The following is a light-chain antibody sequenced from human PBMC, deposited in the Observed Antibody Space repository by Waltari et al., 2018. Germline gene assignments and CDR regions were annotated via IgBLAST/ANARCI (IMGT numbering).Light chain of an antibody. V-gene: IGLV2-23*02. CDR1: SSAVGFYNL. J-gene: IGLJ3*02. CDR3: CSYAGRNIWV. Sequence: QSALTQPASVSGSPGQSITISCTGTSSAVGFYNLVSWYQQHPDNAPKLMVYEVIERPSGVSNRFSCAKSGNTASLTISGLQAEDEADYYCCSYAGRNIWVFGGGTKLTVL. CDR2: EVI.